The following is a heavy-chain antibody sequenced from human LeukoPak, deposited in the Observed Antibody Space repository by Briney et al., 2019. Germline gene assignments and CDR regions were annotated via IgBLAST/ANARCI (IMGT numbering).Heavy chain of an antibody. CDR3: ASGYWNYDRDTPRSSFDI. CDR1: GGTFSSYA. Sequence: ASVKVSCKASGGTFSSYAISWVRQAPGQGLEWMGGIIPIFGTANYAQKFQGRVTITADESTSTAYMELSSLRSEDTAVYYCASGYWNYDRDTPRSSFDIWGQGTMVTVSS. J-gene: IGHJ3*02. V-gene: IGHV1-69*13. D-gene: IGHD1-7*01. CDR2: IIPIFGTA.